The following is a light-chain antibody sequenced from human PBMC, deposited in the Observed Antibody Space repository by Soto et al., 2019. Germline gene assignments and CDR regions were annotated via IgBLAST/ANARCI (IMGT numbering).Light chain of an antibody. J-gene: IGKJ5*01. CDR1: QSVSSSY. CDR3: QQYNNWPPIT. V-gene: IGKV3-15*01. Sequence: EIVLTQSPATLSLSPGERATLSCGASQSVSSSYLAWYQQKPGQSPRLLIYRASARATGVPDRFSGSGSGTEFTLTISSLQSEDFAVYYCQQYNNWPPITFGQGTRLEIK. CDR2: RAS.